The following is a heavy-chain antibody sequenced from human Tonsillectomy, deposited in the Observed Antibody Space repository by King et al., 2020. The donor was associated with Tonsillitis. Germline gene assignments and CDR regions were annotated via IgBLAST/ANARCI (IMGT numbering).Heavy chain of an antibody. CDR3: ARGSCGGDCYSTDYFDY. J-gene: IGHJ4*02. V-gene: IGHV4-31*03. CDR2: IYYSGST. CDR1: GGSISSGAYF. D-gene: IGHD2-21*02. Sequence: HVQLQESGPGLVKPSQTLSLTCTVSGGSISSGAYFWSWIRQHPGKGLEWIGYIYYSGSTYYNPSLKSRVTMSVDTSKNQFSLKLSSVTAADTAVYYCARGSCGGDCYSTDYFDYWGQGTLVTVSS.